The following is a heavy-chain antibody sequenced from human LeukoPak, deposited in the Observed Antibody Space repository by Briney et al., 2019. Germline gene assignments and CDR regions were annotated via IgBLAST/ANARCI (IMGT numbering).Heavy chain of an antibody. CDR1: GFTFSNAW. CDR3: ARDQGGGYSDY. V-gene: IGHV3-48*04. CDR2: ISSSTSTI. J-gene: IGHJ4*02. D-gene: IGHD2-15*01. Sequence: PGGSLRLSCAASGFTFSNAWMNWVRQAPGKGLEWLSYISSSTSTIYYADSVKGRFTISRDNAQNSLYLQMNNLRAEDTAVYYCARDQGGGYSDYWGQGTLVTVSS.